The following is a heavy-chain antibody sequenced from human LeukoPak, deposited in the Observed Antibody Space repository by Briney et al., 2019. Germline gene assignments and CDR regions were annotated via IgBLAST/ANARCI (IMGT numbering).Heavy chain of an antibody. CDR3: ARDRATYGPEYDD. Sequence: ASVKVSCKASGYTFTDYFIHWVRQAPGQGLEWKGWISPDSGDTNCAQKFQGRVTMTRDTSITTAYMEVNSLRSDDTAVYYCARDRATYGPEYDDWGQGTLVTVSS. J-gene: IGHJ4*02. V-gene: IGHV1-2*02. D-gene: IGHD3-10*01. CDR1: GYTFTDYF. CDR2: ISPDSGDT.